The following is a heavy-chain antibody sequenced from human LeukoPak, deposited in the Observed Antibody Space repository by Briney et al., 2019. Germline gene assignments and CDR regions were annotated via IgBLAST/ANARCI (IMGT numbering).Heavy chain of an antibody. V-gene: IGHV3-30*01. Sequence: PGRSLRLSCAASGFTFSSYAMHWVRQAPGKGLERVAVISYDGSNKYYADSVKGRFTISRDNSKNTLYLQMNSLRAEDTAVYYCARRADINYYYMDVWGKGTTVTVSS. CDR1: GFTFSSYA. CDR3: ARRADINYYYMDV. J-gene: IGHJ6*03. CDR2: ISYDGSNK.